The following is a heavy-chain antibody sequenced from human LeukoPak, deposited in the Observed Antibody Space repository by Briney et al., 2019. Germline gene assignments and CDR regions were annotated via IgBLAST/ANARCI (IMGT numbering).Heavy chain of an antibody. CDR1: GGTFSSYA. D-gene: IGHD3-9*01. V-gene: IGHV1-69*05. CDR2: IIPIFGTA. J-gene: IGHJ4*02. CDR3: AGAYYDILTAPARDFDY. Sequence: SVKVSCKASGGTFSSYATSWVRQAPGQGLEWMGRIIPIFGTADYAQKFQGRVTITTDESTSTAYMELSSLRSEGTAVYYCAGAYYDILTAPARDFDYWGEGTLVTVSS.